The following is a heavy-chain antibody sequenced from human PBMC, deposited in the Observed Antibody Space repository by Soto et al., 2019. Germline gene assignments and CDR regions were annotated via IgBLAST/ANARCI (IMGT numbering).Heavy chain of an antibody. CDR3: SADHPHMAMGWPA. D-gene: IGHD1-26*01. J-gene: IGHJ6*02. V-gene: IGHV1-58*02. Sequence: SVKVSCKASGFDFGSFGIQFLRQTRGRGLGWIGWIVVVSGSTNYARQFQGRVAISRDMSSSTAYLDLYDLKSDDTAVYFCSADHPHMAMGWPAWGQGTTVTVSS. CDR2: IVVVSGST. CDR1: GFDFGSFG.